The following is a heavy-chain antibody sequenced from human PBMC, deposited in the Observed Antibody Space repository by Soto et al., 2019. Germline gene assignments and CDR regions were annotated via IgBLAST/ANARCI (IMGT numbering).Heavy chain of an antibody. J-gene: IGHJ3*02. CDR1: GGSISSGGYY. Sequence: QVQLQESGPGLVKPSQTLSLTCTVSGGSISSGGYYWSWIRQHPGKGLEWIGYIYYSGSTYYNPSLKSRVTISVDTSKNQVSMQLSCVTAADTAVYYCAREYFGVVILGAFDIWGQGTMVTVSS. V-gene: IGHV4-31*03. CDR2: IYYSGST. D-gene: IGHD3-3*01. CDR3: AREYFGVVILGAFDI.